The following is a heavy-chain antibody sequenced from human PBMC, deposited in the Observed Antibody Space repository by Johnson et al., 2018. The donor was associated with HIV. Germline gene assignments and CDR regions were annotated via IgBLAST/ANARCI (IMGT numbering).Heavy chain of an antibody. CDR2: TPGGDGGT. Sequence: VQLVESGGGLVQPGGSLRVSCAASGFKYAASGLAFSNYAVKWVSHTPGGDGGTSFADSVKGRFTISRDNSKNTLYLQMNSLRAGDTALYYCTRGESAYYESSGYYSDDAFDIWGQGTMVTVSS. CDR1: GFKYA. V-gene: IGHV3-23*04. J-gene: IGHJ3*02. CDR3: TRGESAYYESSGYYSDDAFDI. D-gene: IGHD3-22*01.